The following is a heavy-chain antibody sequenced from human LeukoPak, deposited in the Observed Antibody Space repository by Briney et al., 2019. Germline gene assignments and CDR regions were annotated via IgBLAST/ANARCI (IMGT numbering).Heavy chain of an antibody. CDR1: GFTFSSYG. J-gene: IGHJ3*02. CDR3: AKGRPVAGTGNAFDI. Sequence: PGRSLRLSCAASGFTFSSYGMHWVRQAPGKGLEWVAFIRYDGSNKYYADSVRGRFTISRDNSKNTLYLQMNSLRAEDTAVYYCAKGRPVAGTGNAFDIWGQGTMVTVSS. V-gene: IGHV3-30*02. CDR2: IRYDGSNK. D-gene: IGHD6-19*01.